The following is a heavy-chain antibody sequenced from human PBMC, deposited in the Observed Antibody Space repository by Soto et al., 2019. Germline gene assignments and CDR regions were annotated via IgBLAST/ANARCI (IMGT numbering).Heavy chain of an antibody. CDR1: GGTFSTYA. CDR2: IIPIFHTA. J-gene: IGHJ4*02. V-gene: IGHV1-69*01. Sequence: QVQLVQSGAEVKKPGSSVKVSCKASGGTFSTYAFSWVRQAPGQGLEWMGGIIPIFHTATYAQKFQGRVTITADESTSTAYMALSSLSSEDTAVYYCVHRRDRYNSAFFDYWGQGTLVTVSS. D-gene: IGHD5-12*01. CDR3: VHRRDRYNSAFFDY.